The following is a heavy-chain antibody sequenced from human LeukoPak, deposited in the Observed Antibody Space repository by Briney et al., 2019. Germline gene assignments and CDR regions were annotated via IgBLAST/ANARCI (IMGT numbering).Heavy chain of an antibody. CDR1: GFTVSSNY. V-gene: IGHV3-53*01. D-gene: IGHD6-13*01. CDR2: IYGGGGT. CDR3: AVGGGSTWFNL. Sequence: PGGSLRLSCAASGFTVSSNYMSWVRQAPGKGLEWVSVIYGGGGTYYADSVKGRFTISRDNSKNTLYLQMNSLRAGDTAVYFCAVGGGSTWFNLWGQGTLLTVCS. J-gene: IGHJ5*02.